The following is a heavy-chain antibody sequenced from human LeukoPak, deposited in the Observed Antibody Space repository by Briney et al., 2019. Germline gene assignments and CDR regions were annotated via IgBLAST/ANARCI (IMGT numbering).Heavy chain of an antibody. Sequence: GGSLRLSCAVSGITLSNYAMSWVRQAPGKGLEWVAGISGSGGGTNYADSVKGRFTVSRDNYKNTLYLQMNSLGAEDTAVYFCAKRGVVIRVILVGFHKEAYYFDSWGQGALVTVSS. CDR2: ISGSGGGT. CDR1: GITLSNYA. J-gene: IGHJ4*02. V-gene: IGHV3-23*01. CDR3: AKRGVVIRVILVGFHKEAYYFDS. D-gene: IGHD3-22*01.